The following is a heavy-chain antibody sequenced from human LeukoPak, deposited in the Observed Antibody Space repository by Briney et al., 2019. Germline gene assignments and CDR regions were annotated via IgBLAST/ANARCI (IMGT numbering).Heavy chain of an antibody. CDR2: IIPMFRTA. CDR3: TISIYDTSGYYVFDY. Sequence: ASVKVSCKTSGGTFSSYAINWVRQAPGQGLEWMGGIIPMFRTANYAQRFQARVTISADESTRTAYMELISLRSEDTAVYYCTISIYDTSGYYVFDYWGQGTLVTVSS. CDR1: GGTFSSYA. V-gene: IGHV1-69*13. J-gene: IGHJ4*02. D-gene: IGHD3-22*01.